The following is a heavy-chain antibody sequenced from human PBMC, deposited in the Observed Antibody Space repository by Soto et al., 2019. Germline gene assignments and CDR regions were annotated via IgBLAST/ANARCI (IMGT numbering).Heavy chain of an antibody. CDR3: AKDRVVPYPNYYYYGMDV. D-gene: IGHD2-15*01. V-gene: IGHV3-30*18. CDR1: GFTFSSYV. Sequence: PGGSLRLSWAAAGFTFSSYVIHWVRQAPGKGLEWVAVISYDGSNKYYADSVKGRFTISRDNSKNTLYLQMNSLRAEDTAVYYCAKDRVVPYPNYYYYGMDVWGQGTTVTVSS. J-gene: IGHJ6*02. CDR2: ISYDGSNK.